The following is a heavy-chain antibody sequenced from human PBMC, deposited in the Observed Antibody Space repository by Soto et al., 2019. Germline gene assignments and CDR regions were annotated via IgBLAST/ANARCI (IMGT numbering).Heavy chain of an antibody. Sequence: QVQLVESGGGVVQPGRSLRLSCAASGFTFSSYGMHWVRQAPGKGLEWVAVISYDGSNKYYADSVKGRFTISRDNSKNTLYLQMNSLRAEDTAVYYCAKARQGGSAYYFDYWGQGTLVTVSS. D-gene: IGHD3-10*01. CDR1: GFTFSSYG. CDR2: ISYDGSNK. CDR3: AKARQGGSAYYFDY. J-gene: IGHJ4*02. V-gene: IGHV3-30*18.